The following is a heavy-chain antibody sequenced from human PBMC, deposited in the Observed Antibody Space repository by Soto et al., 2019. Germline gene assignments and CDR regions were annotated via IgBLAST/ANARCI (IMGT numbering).Heavy chain of an antibody. J-gene: IGHJ4*02. CDR2: IYHSGST. Sequence: SETLSLTCAVSGGSISSGGYSWSWIRQPPGKGLEWIGYIYHSGSTYYNPSLKSRVTISVDTSKNQFSLKLSSVTAADTAVYYCARARLVWVITPGKYFDYWGQGTLVTVSS. V-gene: IGHV4-30-2*01. D-gene: IGHD3-22*01. CDR3: ARARLVWVITPGKYFDY. CDR1: GGSISSGGYS.